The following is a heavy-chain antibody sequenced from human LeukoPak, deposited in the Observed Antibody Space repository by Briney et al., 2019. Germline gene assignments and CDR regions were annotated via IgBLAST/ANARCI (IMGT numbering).Heavy chain of an antibody. CDR3: ARVMAIAAAADYYYYGMDV. V-gene: IGHV3-23*01. J-gene: IGHJ6*02. D-gene: IGHD6-13*01. Sequence: GGSLRLSCAVSGFTFSGYAMSWVRQAPGKGLEWVSTISGSGDYTYYADSVKGRFTISRDNAKNSLYLQTDSLRAEDTAVYYCARVMAIAAAADYYYYGMDVWGQGTTVTVSS. CDR1: GFTFSGYA. CDR2: ISGSGDYT.